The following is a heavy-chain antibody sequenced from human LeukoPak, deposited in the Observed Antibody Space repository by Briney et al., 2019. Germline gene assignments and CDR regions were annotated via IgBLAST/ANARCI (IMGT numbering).Heavy chain of an antibody. CDR2: IRSKAYGGTT. J-gene: IGHJ3*02. Sequence: GGSLRLSCTASGFTFGDYAMSWFRQAPEKGLEWVGFIRSKAYGGTTEYAASVKGRFTISRDDSKSIAYLQMNSLKTEDTAVYYCTREAPYYGSGSYYLDAFDIWGQGTMVTVSS. V-gene: IGHV3-49*03. CDR1: GFTFGDYA. D-gene: IGHD3-10*01. CDR3: TREAPYYGSGSYYLDAFDI.